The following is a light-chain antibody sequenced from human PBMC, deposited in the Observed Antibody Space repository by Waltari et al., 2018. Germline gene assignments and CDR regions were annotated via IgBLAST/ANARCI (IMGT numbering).Light chain of an antibody. J-gene: IGKJ5*01. CDR1: QSVSTN. V-gene: IGKV3-15*01. Sequence: EIVMTTSPATMSVSQGDRVTLSCRASQSVSTNLAWYQQKPGQAPMPLIYGASTRATGIPARFSGSGSGTDVTLTISSMQSEDFAVYYCQQYDNWPPNTFGQGTRLEIK. CDR2: GAS. CDR3: QQYDNWPPNT.